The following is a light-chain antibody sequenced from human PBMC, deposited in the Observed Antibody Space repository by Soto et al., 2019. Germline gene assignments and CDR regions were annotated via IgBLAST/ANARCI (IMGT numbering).Light chain of an antibody. J-gene: IGKJ2*01. V-gene: IGKV3-20*01. CDR1: QSVRSSY. Sequence: EIVLTQSPGTLSLSPGERATLSCRASQSVRSSYLAWYQQKPGQAPRLLIYGASSRATGIPDRFSGSGSGTDFTLTISRLEPEDFAVYYCQHHGSSPPFTFGQGTKLEIK. CDR2: GAS. CDR3: QHHGSSPPFT.